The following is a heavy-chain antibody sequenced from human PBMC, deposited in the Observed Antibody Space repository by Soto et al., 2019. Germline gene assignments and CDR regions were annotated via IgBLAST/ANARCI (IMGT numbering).Heavy chain of an antibody. J-gene: IGHJ4*02. Sequence: QVQLVESGGGVVQPGKSLRLSCAASGFTFNSYPMQWVRQAPGKGLEWVALISTDGSNKYYADSVKGRFTISRDNSKNTLYLQMSSLRPEDAAVYYCAKVHTSWYRGIDYWGQGTLVTVSS. D-gene: IGHD6-13*01. CDR1: GFTFNSYP. V-gene: IGHV3-30*04. CDR3: AKVHTSWYRGIDY. CDR2: ISTDGSNK.